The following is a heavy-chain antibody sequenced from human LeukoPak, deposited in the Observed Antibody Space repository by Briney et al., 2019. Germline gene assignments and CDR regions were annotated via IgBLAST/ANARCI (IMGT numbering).Heavy chain of an antibody. Sequence: PGGSLRLSCAAPGFTFSSYAMPSVRQAPGKGLERVAVISYDGSNKYYADSVKGRFTISRDNSKNTLYLQMNSLRAEDTAVYYCARESVSSSFDYWGQGTLVTVSS. J-gene: IGHJ4*02. CDR1: GFTFSSYA. CDR3: ARESVSSSFDY. V-gene: IGHV3-30-3*01. D-gene: IGHD6-13*01. CDR2: ISYDGSNK.